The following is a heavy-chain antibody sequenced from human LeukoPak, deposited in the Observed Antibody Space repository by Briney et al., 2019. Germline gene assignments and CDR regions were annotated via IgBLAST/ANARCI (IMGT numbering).Heavy chain of an antibody. Sequence: GSLRLPCAASGFTFRSYEMNWVRQAPGKGLEWIGEIYHSGSTNYNPSLKSRVTISVDKSKNQFSLKLSSVTAADTGVYYCATRGGDYESSEYWFFGLWGRGTLVTVSS. CDR3: ATRGGDYESSEYWFFGL. CDR2: IYHSGST. V-gene: IGHV4-4*02. D-gene: IGHD3-22*01. J-gene: IGHJ2*01. CDR1: GFTFRSYEM.